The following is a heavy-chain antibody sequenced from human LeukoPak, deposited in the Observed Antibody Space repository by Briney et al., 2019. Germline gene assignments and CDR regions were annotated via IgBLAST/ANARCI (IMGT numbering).Heavy chain of an antibody. D-gene: IGHD2-15*01. CDR2: ISGSGGST. V-gene: IGHV3-23*01. Sequence: PGGSLRLSCAASGFTFSSYAMSWVRQAPGKGLEWVSAISGSGGSTYYADSVKGRFTISRDNSKNTLCLQMNSLRAEDTAVYYCAKDLRNCSGGSCYSPAEDYYYGMDVWGQGTTVTVSS. CDR3: AKDLRNCSGGSCYSPAEDYYYGMDV. J-gene: IGHJ6*02. CDR1: GFTFSSYA.